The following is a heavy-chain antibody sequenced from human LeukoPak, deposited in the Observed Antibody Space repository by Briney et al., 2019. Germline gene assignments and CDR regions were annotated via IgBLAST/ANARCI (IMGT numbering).Heavy chain of an antibody. CDR3: AKRGAGSGGLHF. CDR1: GFTFSIYA. J-gene: IGHJ4*02. CDR2: FYETDKT. V-gene: IGHV3-23*01. D-gene: IGHD6-19*01. Sequence: GGSLRLSCAASGFTFSIYAMTWVRQAPGKGLEWVSTFYETDKTEYADSVKGRFTISRDTSKNILYLQMNSLRAEDTAIYYCAKRGAGSGGLHFWGQGTLVTVSS.